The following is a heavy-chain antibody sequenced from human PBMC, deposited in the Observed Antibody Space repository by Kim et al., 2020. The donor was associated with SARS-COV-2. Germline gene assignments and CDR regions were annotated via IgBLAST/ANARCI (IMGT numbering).Heavy chain of an antibody. Sequence: LKSRVTITVDTSKNQFSLKLSSVTAADTAVYYCAKTRITMIVVVTHFDYWGQGTLVTVSS. D-gene: IGHD3-22*01. CDR3: AKTRITMIVVVTHFDY. J-gene: IGHJ4*02. V-gene: IGHV4-31*02.